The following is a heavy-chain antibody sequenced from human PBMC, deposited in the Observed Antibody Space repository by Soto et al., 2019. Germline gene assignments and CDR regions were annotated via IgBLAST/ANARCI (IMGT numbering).Heavy chain of an antibody. CDR1: GFTFKESA. V-gene: IGHV3-23*01. Sequence: GGSLRLSCEASGFTFKESAMNWVRQAPGKGLEWVASISDPGASTRYAESVRGRLSISSDNSKNTLYLQMTSLRGEDTAVYYCAKGRGSGWAWYFDNWGQGTLVTVSS. CDR2: ISDPGAST. CDR3: AKGRGSGWAWYFDN. J-gene: IGHJ4*02. D-gene: IGHD6-19*01.